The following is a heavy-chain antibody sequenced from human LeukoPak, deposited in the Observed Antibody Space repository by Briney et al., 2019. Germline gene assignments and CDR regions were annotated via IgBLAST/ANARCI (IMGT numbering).Heavy chain of an antibody. CDR2: ISGSGGST. V-gene: IGHV3-23*01. J-gene: IGHJ4*02. Sequence: GGSLRLSCTASGFTFSSYAMSWVRQAPGKGLEWVSAISGSGGSTYYADSVKGPFTISRDNSKNTLYLQMNSLRAEDTAVYYCAKGGQLWLPFDYWGQGTLVTVSS. CDR3: AKGGQLWLPFDY. D-gene: IGHD5-18*01. CDR1: GFTFSSYA.